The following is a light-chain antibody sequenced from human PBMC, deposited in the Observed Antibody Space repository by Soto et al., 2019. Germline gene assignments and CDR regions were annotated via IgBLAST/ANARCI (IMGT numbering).Light chain of an antibody. Sequence: DIHMIQSPSSLSASVGDRVTITCRASQSIGNYLSWYQQKPGKAPKLLINVASTLQSGVPSRFSGSGSGTDFTLAISSPQPEDFATYYCQQGYSTPWTFXQGTKVDIK. CDR1: QSIGNY. CDR2: VAS. CDR3: QQGYSTPWT. V-gene: IGKV1-39*01. J-gene: IGKJ1*01.